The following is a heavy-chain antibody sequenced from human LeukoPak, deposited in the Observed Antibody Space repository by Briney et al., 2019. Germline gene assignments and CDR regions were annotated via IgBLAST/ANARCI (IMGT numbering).Heavy chain of an antibody. D-gene: IGHD3-22*01. CDR1: GGTFSSYA. V-gene: IGHV1-69*04. Sequence: GASVKVSCKASGGTFSSYAISWVRQAPGQGLEWMGRIIPILGIANYAQKFQGRVTITADKSTSTAYMELSSLGSEDTAVYYCARGEITYYYDSSGYLNWGQGTLVTVSS. J-gene: IGHJ4*02. CDR2: IIPILGIA. CDR3: ARGEITYYYDSSGYLN.